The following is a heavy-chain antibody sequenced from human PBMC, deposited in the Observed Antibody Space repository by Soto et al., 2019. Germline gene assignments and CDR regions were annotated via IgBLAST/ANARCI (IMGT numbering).Heavy chain of an antibody. CDR2: IKQDGSEK. CDR1: GFTFSNYW. CDR3: ARRATTSAGYFDL. V-gene: IGHV3-7*01. D-gene: IGHD1-26*01. J-gene: IGHJ2*01. Sequence: GGSLRLSCAASGFTFSNYWMGWVRQAPGKGLEWVANIKQDGSEKNYKDSVKGRLTISRDNAKNSLSLQMNSLRAEDTAVYYCARRATTSAGYFDLWGRGTLVTVSS.